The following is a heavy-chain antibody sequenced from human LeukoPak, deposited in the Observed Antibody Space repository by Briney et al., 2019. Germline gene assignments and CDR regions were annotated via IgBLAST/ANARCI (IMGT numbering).Heavy chain of an antibody. V-gene: IGHV3-30*02. Sequence: GGSLRLSCAASGYTFSSYGMHWVRQAPGKGLEWVAFIQYDGSNKYYADSVKGRFTISRDNSNNIVDLQMNSLRAEDTAVYYCARDYDSGTYYINYWGQGTLVIVSS. CDR1: GYTFSSYG. CDR2: IQYDGSNK. CDR3: ARDYDSGTYYINY. J-gene: IGHJ4*02. D-gene: IGHD3-10*01.